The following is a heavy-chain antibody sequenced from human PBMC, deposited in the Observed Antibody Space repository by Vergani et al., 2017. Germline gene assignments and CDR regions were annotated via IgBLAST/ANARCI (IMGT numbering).Heavy chain of an antibody. D-gene: IGHD1-26*01. CDR1: GYTFTSYY. V-gene: IGHV1-46*01. Sequence: QVQLVQSGAEVKKPGASVKVSCKASGYTFTSYYMHWVRQAPGQGLEWMGIINPSGGSTSYAQKFQGRVTMTRDTSTSTVYMELSSLRSEDTAVYYCARDTMSIVGATTNYFDYWGQGTLVTVSS. CDR2: INPSGGST. CDR3: ARDTMSIVGATTNYFDY. J-gene: IGHJ4*02.